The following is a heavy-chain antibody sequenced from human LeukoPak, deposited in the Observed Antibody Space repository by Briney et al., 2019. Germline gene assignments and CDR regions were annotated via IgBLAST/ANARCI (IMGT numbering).Heavy chain of an antibody. CDR1: GFTFRSYG. CDR3: AKDAWGGKHFDY. J-gene: IGHJ4*02. Sequence: GGSLRLSCAASGFTFRSYGMHWVRQAPGKGLEWVAFIRYDGSNKYYADSVKRRFTISRDNSKNTLYLQMNSLRAEDTAVYYCAKDAWGGKHFDYWGQGTLVTVSS. CDR2: IRYDGSNK. V-gene: IGHV3-30*02. D-gene: IGHD3-16*01.